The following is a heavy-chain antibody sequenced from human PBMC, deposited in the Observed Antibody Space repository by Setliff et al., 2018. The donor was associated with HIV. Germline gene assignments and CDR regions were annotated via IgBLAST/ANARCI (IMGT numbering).Heavy chain of an antibody. CDR1: GYTFTSYD. CDR2: MNPNSGNT. Sequence: ASVKVSCKASGYTFTSYDINWVRQATGQGLEWMGWMNPNSGNTGYAQKFQGRVTMTRNTSISTAYMELSSLRSEDTAVYYCARGVSHFEWLPLHAFDIWGQGTMVTVSS. CDR3: ARGVSHFEWLPLHAFDI. D-gene: IGHD3-9*01. V-gene: IGHV1-8*01. J-gene: IGHJ3*02.